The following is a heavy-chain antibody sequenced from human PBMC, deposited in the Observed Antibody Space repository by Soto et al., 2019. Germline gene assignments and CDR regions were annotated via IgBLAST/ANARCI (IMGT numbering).Heavy chain of an antibody. CDR3: AREDRDRETVIVPAAIDGIDV. D-gene: IGHD2-2*01. J-gene: IGHJ6*02. V-gene: IGHV1-69*12. CDR1: GGTFSRYS. Sequence: QVQLVQSGAEVKKPGSSVKVSCKASGGTFSRYSITWVRQAPGHGLEWIGGIIPIFGIASYAQKFQGRVTITADETKSTAHMELTSRRSDDTAVDYWAREDRDRETVIVPAAIDGIDVWGQGTTVTVSS. CDR2: IIPIFGIA.